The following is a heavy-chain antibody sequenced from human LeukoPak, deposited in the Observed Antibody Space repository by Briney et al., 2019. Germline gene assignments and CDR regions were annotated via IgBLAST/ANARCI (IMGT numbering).Heavy chain of an antibody. Sequence: GGPLRLSCAASGFTFSIYDMSWVRQAPGKGLEWVSAISGSGGSTYYADSVKGRFTISRDNSKNTLYLQMNSLRAEDTAVYYCARDSGSGSYLSYWGQGTLVTVSS. V-gene: IGHV3-23*01. CDR1: GFTFSIYD. D-gene: IGHD3-10*01. J-gene: IGHJ4*02. CDR3: ARDSGSGSYLSY. CDR2: ISGSGGST.